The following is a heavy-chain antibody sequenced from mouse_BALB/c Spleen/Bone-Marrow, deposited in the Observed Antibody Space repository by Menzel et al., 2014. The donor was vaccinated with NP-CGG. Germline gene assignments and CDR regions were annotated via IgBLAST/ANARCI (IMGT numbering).Heavy chain of an antibody. CDR1: GFTLSSFG. J-gene: IGHJ4*01. CDR3: ARSGYYGSSPYYAMDY. V-gene: IGHV5-17*02. Sequence: EVKLVESGGGLVQPGGSRKLSCAASGFTLSSFGMHWVRQAPEKGLEWVAYISSGSSTIYYADTVKGRFTISRDNPKNTLFLQMTSLRSEDTAMYYCARSGYYGSSPYYAMDYWGQGTSVTVSS. D-gene: IGHD1-1*01. CDR2: ISSGSSTI.